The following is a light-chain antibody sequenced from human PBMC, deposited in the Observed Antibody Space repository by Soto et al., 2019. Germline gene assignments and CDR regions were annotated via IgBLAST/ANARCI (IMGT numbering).Light chain of an antibody. CDR1: QSISSW. J-gene: IGKJ2*01. CDR2: DAS. CDR3: QQYNSYST. Sequence: DIQMTQSPSPLSASVGDRVTITCRASQSISSWLAWYQQKPGKAPKLLIYDASSLESGVPSRFSGSGSGTDFTLTISSLQPDDFATYYCQQYNSYSTFGQGTKLEIK. V-gene: IGKV1-5*01.